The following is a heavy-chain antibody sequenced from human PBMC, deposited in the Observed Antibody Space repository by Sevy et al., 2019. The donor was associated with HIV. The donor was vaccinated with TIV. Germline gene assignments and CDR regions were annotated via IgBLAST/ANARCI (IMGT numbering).Heavy chain of an antibody. CDR2: IYPGDSDT. J-gene: IGHJ4*02. V-gene: IGHV5-51*01. CDR3: ARLYYDFWSGYSHIGGYFDY. Sequence: GESLKISCKGSGYSFTSYWIGWVRQMPGKGPEWMGIIYPGDSDTRSSPSYHGQVTISADKSISTAYLQWSSLKASDTAMYYCARLYYDFWSGYSHIGGYFDYWGQGTLVTVSS. CDR1: GYSFTSYW. D-gene: IGHD3-3*01.